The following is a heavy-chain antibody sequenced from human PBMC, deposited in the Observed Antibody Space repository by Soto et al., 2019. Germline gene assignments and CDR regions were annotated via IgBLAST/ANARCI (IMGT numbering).Heavy chain of an antibody. CDR1: GFTFSSYA. CDR2: ISGSGGST. V-gene: IGHV3-23*01. D-gene: IGHD5-18*01. CDR3: AKVLTTHTYGPVDP. Sequence: EVQLLESGGGLVQPGGSLRLSCAASGFTFSSYAMSWVRQAPGKGLEWVSAISGSGGSTYYADSVKGRFTISRDNSKNSLYLQMNSLRAEDTALYYCAKVLTTHTYGPVDPWGQGTLVTVSS. J-gene: IGHJ5*02.